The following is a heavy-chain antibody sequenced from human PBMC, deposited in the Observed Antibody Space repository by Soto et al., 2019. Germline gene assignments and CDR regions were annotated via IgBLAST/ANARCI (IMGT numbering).Heavy chain of an antibody. V-gene: IGHV1-2*02. D-gene: IGHD3-10*01. CDR1: GYTFTDYY. J-gene: IGHJ6*02. CDR2: INPNSGGV. CDR3: ARHSYGSGSYHYYGMDV. Sequence: ASVKVSCKASGYTFTDYYIHWVRQAPGQGLEWMGWINPNSGGVNYAQKFQGRVTVTRDTSVTTGYMELSRLRSDDTAMYYCARHSYGSGSYHYYGMDVWGQGTTVTVSS.